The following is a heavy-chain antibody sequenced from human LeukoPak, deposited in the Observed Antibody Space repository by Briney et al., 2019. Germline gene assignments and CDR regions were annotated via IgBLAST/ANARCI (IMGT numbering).Heavy chain of an antibody. D-gene: IGHD3-10*01. CDR3: TSFSWGSGTYNQEAIWSWFDP. J-gene: IGHJ5*02. CDR1: GGSISSYY. CDR2: INYSGNT. V-gene: IGHV4-59*08. Sequence: PSETLSLTCTVSGGSISSYYWSWIRQPPGKGLEWIGYINYSGNTNYNPSLKNRVTISVDTSKNHFSPKLSSVTAADTAVYYCTSFSWGSGTYNQEAIWSWFDPWGQGTLVIVSS.